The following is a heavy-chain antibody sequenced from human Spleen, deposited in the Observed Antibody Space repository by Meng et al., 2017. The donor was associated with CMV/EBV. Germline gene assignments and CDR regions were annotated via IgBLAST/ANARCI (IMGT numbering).Heavy chain of an antibody. D-gene: IGHD3-3*01. J-gene: IGHJ3*02. CDR2: INPNSGGT. V-gene: IGHV1-2*02. CDR1: TFTGYY. CDR3: ARGRTYDLWSGYCDGFDI. Sequence: TFTGYYMHWVRQAPGQGLEWMGWINPNSGGTNYPQKFQGRVTLTGDTSISTAYMELSRLRSDDTAVYYCARGRTYDLWSGYCDGFDIWGQGTMVTVSS.